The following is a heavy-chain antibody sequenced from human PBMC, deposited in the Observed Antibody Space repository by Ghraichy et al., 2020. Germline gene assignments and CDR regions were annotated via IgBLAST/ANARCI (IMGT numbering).Heavy chain of an antibody. CDR3: ARVSNSYGLAYDY. V-gene: IGHV3-21*01. CDR2: ISSSSSYI. D-gene: IGHD5-18*01. J-gene: IGHJ4*02. Sequence: GGSLRLSCAASGFTFSSYSMNWVRQAPGKGLEWVSSISSSSSYIYYADSVKGRFTISRDNAKNSLYLQMNSLRAEDTAVYYCARVSNSYGLAYDYWGQGTLVTVSS. CDR1: GFTFSSYS.